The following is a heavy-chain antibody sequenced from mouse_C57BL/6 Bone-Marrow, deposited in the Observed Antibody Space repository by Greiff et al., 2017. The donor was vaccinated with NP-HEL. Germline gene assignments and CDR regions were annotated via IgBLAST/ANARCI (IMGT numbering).Heavy chain of an antibody. CDR3: AREDTTVVGYFDY. D-gene: IGHD1-1*01. CDR2: IYPGSGST. CDR1: GYTFTSYW. Sequence: QVQLKQPGAELVKPGASVKMSCKASGYTFTSYWITWVKQRPGQGLEWIGDIYPGSGSTNYNEKFKSKATPTVDTSSSTAYMQLSSLTSEDSAVYYCAREDTTVVGYFDYWGQGTTLTVSS. J-gene: IGHJ2*01. V-gene: IGHV1-55*01.